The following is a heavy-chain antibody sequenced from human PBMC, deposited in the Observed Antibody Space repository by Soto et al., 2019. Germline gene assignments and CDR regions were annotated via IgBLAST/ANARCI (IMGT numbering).Heavy chain of an antibody. CDR3: ARVPFVGYFDWLDP. CDR1: GGSVTSYY. V-gene: IGHV4-59*02. D-gene: IGHD3-9*01. CDR2: IYYNGNT. Sequence: PSETLSLTCIVSGGSVTSYYWNWIRQPPGKGLEWIAHIYYNGNTNDNPSLRGRVHMSIDTSMNQFSLRLTSVTAADTAVYYCARVPFVGYFDWLDPWGHGTLVTVSS. J-gene: IGHJ5*02.